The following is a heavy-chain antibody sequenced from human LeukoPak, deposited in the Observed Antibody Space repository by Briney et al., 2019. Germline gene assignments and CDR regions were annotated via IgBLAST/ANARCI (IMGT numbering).Heavy chain of an antibody. D-gene: IGHD1-1*01. V-gene: IGHV4-4*07. CDR1: GGSISSYY. J-gene: IGHJ6*03. CDR3: ARPASWNYDYYYYMDV. CDR2: IYTSGST. Sequence: SETLSLTCTVSGGSISSYYWSWIRQPAGKGLEWIGRIYTSGSTNYNPSLKSRVTMSVDTSKNQFSLKLSSVTAADTAVYYCARPASWNYDYYYYMDVWGKGTTVTVSS.